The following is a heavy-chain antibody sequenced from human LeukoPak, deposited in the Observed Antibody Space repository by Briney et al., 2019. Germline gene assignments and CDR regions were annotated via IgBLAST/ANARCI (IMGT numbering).Heavy chain of an antibody. D-gene: IGHD2-2*01. CDR1: GCTFSSYA. CDR2: ISGSGGST. V-gene: IGHV3-23*01. Sequence: GGSLRLSLAASGCTFSSYAMSWVGQAPGKGLEWVSAISGSGGSTYYADSVKGRFTITRDNSKNTLYLQMNSLSTADTAVYYCAKGFLRSSTSCLSHWGQGTLVTVSS. CDR3: AKGFLRSSTSCLSH. J-gene: IGHJ4*02.